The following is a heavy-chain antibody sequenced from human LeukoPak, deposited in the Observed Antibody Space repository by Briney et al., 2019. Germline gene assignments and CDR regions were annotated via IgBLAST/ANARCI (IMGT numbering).Heavy chain of an antibody. J-gene: IGHJ6*02. CDR2: IDSSSSYM. Sequence: GGSLRLSCAASGFTFSSYSMNWVRHAPGKGLEWVSSIDSSSSYMYYADSERGRFTISRDNAKNSLYLRMNSLRAEDTAVYYCARGSRMATASYGMDVWGQGTTVTVSS. CDR1: GFTFSSYS. V-gene: IGHV3-21*01. D-gene: IGHD5-24*01. CDR3: ARGSRMATASYGMDV.